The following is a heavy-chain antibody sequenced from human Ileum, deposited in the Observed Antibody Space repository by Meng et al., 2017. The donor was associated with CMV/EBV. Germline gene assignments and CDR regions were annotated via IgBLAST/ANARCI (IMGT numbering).Heavy chain of an antibody. Sequence: SLRRGAYYWGWLRQPPGKGLEWIGFTKYSGRTYYNPSLTSRVTISLDTSENHFSLTLSSVTAADTAVYYCARTEDCTSTSCYTGFDPWGQGTLVTVSS. V-gene: IGHV4-30-4*08. CDR3: ARTEDCTSTSCYTGFDP. CDR2: TKYSGRT. J-gene: IGHJ5*02. D-gene: IGHD2-2*01. CDR1: SLRRGAYY.